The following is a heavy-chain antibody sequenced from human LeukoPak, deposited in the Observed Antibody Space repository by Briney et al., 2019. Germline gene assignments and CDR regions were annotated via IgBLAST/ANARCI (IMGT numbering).Heavy chain of an antibody. CDR1: GGSFSGYY. J-gene: IGHJ4*02. Sequence: SGTLSLTCAVYGGSFSGYYWMWIRQPPGKGLEWIGEIKHSGSTNYNPSLKSRVTISVDTSKNQMALKMSSVTAAGTAIYYCTITTGTTRGVMDYWGQGTLVSVSS. D-gene: IGHD1-1*01. V-gene: IGHV4-34*01. CDR3: TITTGTTRGVMDY. CDR2: IKHSGST.